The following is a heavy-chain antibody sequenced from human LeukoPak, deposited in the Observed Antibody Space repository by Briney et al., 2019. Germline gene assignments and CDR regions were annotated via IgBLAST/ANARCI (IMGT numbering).Heavy chain of an antibody. CDR1: GGSISSSSYY. D-gene: IGHD6-19*01. J-gene: IGHJ4*02. Sequence: SETLSLTCTVSGGSISSSSYYWGWIRQPPGKGLEWIGSIYCSGSTYYNPSLKSRVTISVDTSKNQFSLKLSSVTAADTAVYYCASLDAVAGYFDYWGQGTLVTVSS. V-gene: IGHV4-39*01. CDR3: ASLDAVAGYFDY. CDR2: IYCSGST.